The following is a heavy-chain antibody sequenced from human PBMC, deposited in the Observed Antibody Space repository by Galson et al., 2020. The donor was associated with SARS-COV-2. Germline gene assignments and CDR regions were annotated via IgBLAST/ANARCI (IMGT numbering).Heavy chain of an antibody. CDR3: AKINVLFWFWGGRGRIDY. D-gene: IGHD3-10*01. CDR1: GFSFNNFA. CDR2: ITYEGSKN. J-gene: IGHJ4*02. Sequence: GGSLSLSCAASGFSFNNFALHWVRQSPGKGLEWVAVITYEGSKNYYADSVKGRFTISRDYSKDTLYLQMNNLRTEDTAIYYCAKINVLFWFWGGRGRIDYWGQGSLGTVSP. V-gene: IGHV3-30-3*02.